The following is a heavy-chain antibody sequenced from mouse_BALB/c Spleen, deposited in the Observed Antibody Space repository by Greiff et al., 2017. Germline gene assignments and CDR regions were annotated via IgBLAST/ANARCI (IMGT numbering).Heavy chain of an antibody. J-gene: IGHJ3*01. D-gene: IGHD2-4*01. CDR2: IWAGGST. Sequence: VKVVESGPGLVAPSQSLSITCTVSGFSLTSYGVHWVRQPPGKGLEWLGVIWAGGSTNYNSALMSRLSISKDNSKSQVFLKMNSLQTDDTAMYYCARNYDYDGAWFAYWGQGTLVTVSA. CDR3: ARNYDYDGAWFAY. CDR1: GFSLTSYG. V-gene: IGHV2-9*02.